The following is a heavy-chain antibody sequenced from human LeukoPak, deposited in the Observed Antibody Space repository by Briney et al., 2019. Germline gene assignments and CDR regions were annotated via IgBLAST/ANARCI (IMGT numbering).Heavy chain of an antibody. Sequence: SETLSLTCTVSGGSISSYYWSRIRQPPGKGLEWIGRIYTRGSTNYNPSLKSRVTMSVDTSKNQFSLKLSSVTAADTAVYYCARGRYCSADICSGGDAFDIWGQGTMVSVSS. V-gene: IGHV4-4*07. CDR1: GGSISSYY. CDR3: ARGRYCSADICSGGDAFDI. J-gene: IGHJ3*02. CDR2: IYTRGST. D-gene: IGHD2-15*01.